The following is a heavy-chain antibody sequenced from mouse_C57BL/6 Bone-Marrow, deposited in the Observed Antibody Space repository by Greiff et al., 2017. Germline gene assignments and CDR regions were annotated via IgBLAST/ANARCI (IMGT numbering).Heavy chain of an antibody. D-gene: IGHD2-2*01. V-gene: IGHV1-50*01. J-gene: IGHJ3*01. Sequence: QVQLQQPGAELVKPGASVKLSCKASGYTFTSYWMQWVKQRPGQGLEWIGEIDPYDSYTNYNQKLKGKATLTVEKSSSTAYMQLRILTSEDSAFYYCASYYGYDEWFDYWGQGTLVTVSA. CDR2: IDPYDSYT. CDR1: GYTFTSYW. CDR3: ASYYGYDEWFDY.